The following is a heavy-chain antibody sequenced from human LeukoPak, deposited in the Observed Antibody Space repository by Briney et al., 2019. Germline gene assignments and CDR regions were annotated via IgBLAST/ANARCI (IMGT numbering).Heavy chain of an antibody. Sequence: PGGSLRLSCAASGFTFSSYGMHWVRQAPGKGLEGVAVVSYAGTNKYYADSVKGRFTISRDNSKNTLYLQMNSLRAEDTAVYYCARDISSRYFDLWGQGTLVTVSS. J-gene: IGHJ4*02. CDR2: VSYAGTNK. CDR3: ARDISSRYFDL. V-gene: IGHV3-33*01. CDR1: GFTFSSYG.